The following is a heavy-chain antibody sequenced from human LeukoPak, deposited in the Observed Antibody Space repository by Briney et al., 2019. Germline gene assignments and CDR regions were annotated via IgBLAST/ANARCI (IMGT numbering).Heavy chain of an antibody. CDR2: ISYDGSNK. D-gene: IGHD3-16*01. J-gene: IGHJ4*02. CDR1: GFTFSSYA. CDR3: ARDAGGPIHY. Sequence: GGSLRLSCAASGFTFSSYAMHWVRQAPGKGLEWVAVISYDGSNKYYADSVKGRFTISRDNSKNTLYLQMNSLRAEDTAVYYCARDAGGPIHYWGQGTLVTVSS. V-gene: IGHV3-30-3*01.